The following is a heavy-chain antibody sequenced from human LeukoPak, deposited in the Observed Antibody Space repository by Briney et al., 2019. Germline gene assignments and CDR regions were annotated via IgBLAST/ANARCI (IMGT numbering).Heavy chain of an antibody. J-gene: IGHJ4*02. CDR2: INHSGST. D-gene: IGHD6-25*01. V-gene: IGHV4-34*01. Sequence: NASETLSLTCAVYGGSFSGYYWSWIRQPPGKGLEWIGEINHSGSTNYNPSLKSRVTISVDTSKNQFSLKLSSVTAADTAVYYCAREGAAGPQYYFDYWGQGTLVTVSS. CDR1: GGSFSGYY. CDR3: AREGAAGPQYYFDY.